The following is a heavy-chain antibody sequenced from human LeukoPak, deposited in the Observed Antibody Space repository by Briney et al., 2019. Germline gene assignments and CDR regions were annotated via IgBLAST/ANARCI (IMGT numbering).Heavy chain of an antibody. CDR2: MYYSGST. Sequence: PSETLSLTCTVSGGSISGYHWSWIRQPPGKGLEWIGYMYYSGSTNYNPSLKSRVTISVDTSKNQFSLKLSSVTAADTAVYYCARWDRNWFDPWGQGTLVTVSS. V-gene: IGHV4-59*08. CDR3: ARWDRNWFDP. J-gene: IGHJ5*02. D-gene: IGHD1-26*01. CDR1: GGSISGYH.